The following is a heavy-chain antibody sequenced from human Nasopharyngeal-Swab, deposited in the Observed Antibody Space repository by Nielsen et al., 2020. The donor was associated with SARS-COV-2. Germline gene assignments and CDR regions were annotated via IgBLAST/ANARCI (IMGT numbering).Heavy chain of an antibody. CDR3: ASSTAAGTNYYYYYMDV. V-gene: IGHV1-3*01. D-gene: IGHD6-13*01. J-gene: IGHJ6*03. CDR2: INAGNGNT. Sequence: WVGQAPGQRLEWMGWINAGNGNTKYSQKFRGRVTITRDTSASTAYMELSSLRSEDTAVYYCASSTAAGTNYYYYYMDVWGKGTTVTVSS.